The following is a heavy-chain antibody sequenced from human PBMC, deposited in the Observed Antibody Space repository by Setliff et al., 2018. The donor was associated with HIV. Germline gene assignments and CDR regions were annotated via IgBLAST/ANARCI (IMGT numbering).Heavy chain of an antibody. V-gene: IGHV4-59*01. D-gene: IGHD4-17*01. CDR1: GASISSYY. CDR2: IYYSGST. Sequence: PSETLSLTCTVSGASISSYYWSWIRQPPGKGLEWIGYIYYSGSTNYNPSLKSRVTISVDTSKAQFSLKLSSVTAADTAVYYCAREIYGGNSRPFDYWGQGTLVTVSS. CDR3: AREIYGGNSRPFDY. J-gene: IGHJ4*02.